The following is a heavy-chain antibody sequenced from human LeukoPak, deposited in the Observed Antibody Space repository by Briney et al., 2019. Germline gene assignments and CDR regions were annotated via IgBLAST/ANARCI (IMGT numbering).Heavy chain of an antibody. J-gene: IGHJ4*02. V-gene: IGHV3-33*06. D-gene: IGHD3-3*01. CDR1: GFTFSDYG. CDR3: AKVKGITIFSYYFDY. CDR2: IWNDGSNK. Sequence: GKSLRLSCAASGFTFSDYGMHWVRQAPGKGLDWVAVIWNDGSNKLQADFVKGRFTISRDNSKNTLYLQMNSLRAEDTAVYYCAKVKGITIFSYYFDYWGQGTLVTVSS.